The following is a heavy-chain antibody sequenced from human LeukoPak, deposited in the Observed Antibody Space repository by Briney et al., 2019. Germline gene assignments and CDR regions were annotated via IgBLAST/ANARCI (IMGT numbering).Heavy chain of an antibody. CDR2: ISSGSSAI. V-gene: IGHV3-48*02. Sequence: GGSLRLSCAASGFXFSSYSINWVRQAPGKGLEWVSYISSGSSAIYYADSVKGRFTISRDNAKNSLYLQMNSLRDEDTAVYYCASRDCWGQGTLVTVSS. CDR3: ASRDC. J-gene: IGHJ4*02. CDR1: GFXFSSYS.